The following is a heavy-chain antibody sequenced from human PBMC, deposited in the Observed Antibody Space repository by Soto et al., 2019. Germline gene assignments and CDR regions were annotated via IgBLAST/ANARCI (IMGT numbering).Heavy chain of an antibody. CDR3: AKAPNVDTDYYGMDV. V-gene: IGHV3-43*01. D-gene: IGHD5-18*01. J-gene: IGHJ6*02. CDR1: GFTFDDYT. CDR2: ISWDGGST. Sequence: GGALRLSCAASGFTFDDYTMHWVRQAPGKGLEWVSLISWDGGSTYYADSVKGRFTISRDNSKNSLYLQMNSLRTEDTALYYCAKAPNVDTDYYGMDVWGQGTTVTVSS.